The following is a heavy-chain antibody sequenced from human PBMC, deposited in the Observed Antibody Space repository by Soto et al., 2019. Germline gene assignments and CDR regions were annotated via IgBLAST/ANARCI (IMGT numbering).Heavy chain of an antibody. CDR1: GYTFTSYG. V-gene: IGHV1-18*04. CDR2: ISAYNGNT. CDR3: ARDGVSVMGLFIEYSSSDPSDY. J-gene: IGHJ4*02. D-gene: IGHD6-6*01. Sequence: QVQLVQSGAEVKKPGASVKVSCKASGYTFTSYGISWVRQAPGQGLEWMGWISAYNGNTNYAQKHQGRLTMTTDTSTSTAYMELRSLRSDDTAVYYCARDGVSVMGLFIEYSSSDPSDYWGQGTLVTVSS.